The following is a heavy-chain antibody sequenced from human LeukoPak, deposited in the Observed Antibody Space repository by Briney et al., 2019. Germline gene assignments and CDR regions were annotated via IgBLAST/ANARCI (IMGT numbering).Heavy chain of an antibody. CDR3: ARDRFDSSFDY. CDR1: GYTFTGYY. V-gene: IGHV1-2*02. CDR2: INPNSGGT. Sequence: GASVKVSCKASGYTFTGYYMHWVRQAPGQGLEWMGWINPNSGGTNYAQKFQGRVTMTRDTSISTAYMELSGLRSGDPAVFYCARDRFDSSFDYWGQGTLVTVSS. J-gene: IGHJ4*02. D-gene: IGHD3-9*01.